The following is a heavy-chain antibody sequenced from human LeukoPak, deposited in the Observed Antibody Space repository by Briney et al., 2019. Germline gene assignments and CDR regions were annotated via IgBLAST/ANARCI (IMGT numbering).Heavy chain of an antibody. V-gene: IGHV4-61*02. CDR1: GGSITSGLYY. Sequence: SQTLSLTCAVSGGSITSGLYYWTWIRQPAGKGLEWIGRIYTSGSANYNSSLRSRVTISIDTSKNQFSLKLSSVTAADTAVYYCAREDPKRDYFGSGSYNYWGQGTLVTVSS. J-gene: IGHJ4*02. D-gene: IGHD3-10*01. CDR3: AREDPKRDYFGSGSYNY. CDR2: IYTSGSA.